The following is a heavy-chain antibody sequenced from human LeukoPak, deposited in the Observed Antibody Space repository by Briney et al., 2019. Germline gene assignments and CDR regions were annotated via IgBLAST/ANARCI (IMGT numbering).Heavy chain of an antibody. CDR3: ASQKGSEYYYYMDV. CDR2: IYHSGST. V-gene: IGHV4-38-2*02. CDR1: GYSISSGYY. D-gene: IGHD2-15*01. J-gene: IGHJ6*03. Sequence: PSETLSLTCTVSGYSISSGYYWGWIRQPPGKGLEWIGSIYHSGSTYYNPSLKSRVTISVDTSKNQFSLKLSSVTAADTAVYYFASQKGSEYYYYMDVWGKGTTVTVSS.